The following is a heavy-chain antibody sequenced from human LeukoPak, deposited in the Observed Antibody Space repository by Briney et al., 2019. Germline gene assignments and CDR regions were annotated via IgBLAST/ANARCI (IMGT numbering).Heavy chain of an antibody. CDR3: ARRSFGSRYYDSSGYYYQPTYFDY. CDR1: GGSTSSYY. CDR2: IYYSGST. Sequence: SETLSLTCTVSGGSTSSYYWSWIRQPPGKGLEWIGYIYYSGSTNYNPSLKSRVTISVDTSKNQFSLKLSSVAAADTAVYYCARRSFGSRYYDSSGYYYQPTYFDYWGQGTLVTVSS. V-gene: IGHV4-59*08. J-gene: IGHJ4*02. D-gene: IGHD3-22*01.